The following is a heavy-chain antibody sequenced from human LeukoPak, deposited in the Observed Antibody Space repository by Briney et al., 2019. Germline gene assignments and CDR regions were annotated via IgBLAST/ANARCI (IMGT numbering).Heavy chain of an antibody. CDR3: ARVGGSGSFDY. D-gene: IGHD1-26*01. Sequence: GGSLRLSCAASGFTFSSYWMRWVRQAPGKGLVWVSHIDTDGSKTRYADSVKGRFTISRDNAKNTLYLQMNSLRAEDTAVYYCARVGGSGSFDYWGQGTLVTVSS. CDR2: IDTDGSKT. V-gene: IGHV3-74*01. J-gene: IGHJ4*02. CDR1: GFTFSSYW.